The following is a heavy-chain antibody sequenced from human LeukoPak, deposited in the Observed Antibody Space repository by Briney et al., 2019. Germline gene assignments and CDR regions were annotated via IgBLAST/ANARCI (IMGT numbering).Heavy chain of an antibody. Sequence: PGGSLRLSCAASGFTFSSYSMNWVRQAPGKGLEWVSSISSSSSYIYYADSVKGRFTISRDNAKNSLYLQMNSLRAEDTAVYYCASRVAGNGGSDYWGQGTLVTVSS. J-gene: IGHJ4*02. CDR1: GFTFSSYS. CDR3: ASRVAGNGGSDY. CDR2: ISSSSSYI. V-gene: IGHV3-21*01. D-gene: IGHD6-19*01.